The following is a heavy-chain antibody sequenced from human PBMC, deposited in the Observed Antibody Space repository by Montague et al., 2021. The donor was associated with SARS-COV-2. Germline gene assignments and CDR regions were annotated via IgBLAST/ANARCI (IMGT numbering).Heavy chain of an antibody. CDR2: TGST. Sequence: TGSTYYNPSLKSRVTISVDTSKNQFSLKLSSVTAADTAVYYCARHITGSGNAFDIWGRGKMVTVSS. J-gene: IGHJ3*02. D-gene: IGHD3-10*01. CDR3: ARHITGSGNAFDI. V-gene: IGHV4-39*01.